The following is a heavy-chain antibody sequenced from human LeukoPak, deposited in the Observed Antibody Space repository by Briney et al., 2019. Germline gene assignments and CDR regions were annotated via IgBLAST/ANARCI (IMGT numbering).Heavy chain of an antibody. CDR2: INHSGST. CDR1: GGSFSGYY. V-gene: IGHV4-34*01. Sequence: SETLSLTCAVYGGSFSGYYWSWIRQPPGKGLEWIGEINHSGSTNYNPSLKSRVTISVDTSKNQFSLKLSSVTAADTAVYYCARRGLGYCSGGSCYSRVYYFDYWGQGTLVTVSS. CDR3: ARRGLGYCSGGSCYSRVYYFDY. D-gene: IGHD2-15*01. J-gene: IGHJ4*02.